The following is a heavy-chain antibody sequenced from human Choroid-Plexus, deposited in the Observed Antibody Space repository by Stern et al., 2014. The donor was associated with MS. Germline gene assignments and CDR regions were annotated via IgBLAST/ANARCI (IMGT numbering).Heavy chain of an antibody. Sequence: VQLVQSGGGVVQPGRPLRISCVAAGFTFGSCGMHWGRQAPGKGLEWVAGVSYDGSNKYYADSVKGRFTISRDNSQNTLYMQMSSLRPEDTAVYYCAKDRRYLTYFFDHWGQGSLVTLSS. CDR1: GFTFGSCG. CDR3: AKDRRYLTYFFDH. V-gene: IGHV3-30*18. CDR2: VSYDGSNK. J-gene: IGHJ5*02. D-gene: IGHD1-26*01.